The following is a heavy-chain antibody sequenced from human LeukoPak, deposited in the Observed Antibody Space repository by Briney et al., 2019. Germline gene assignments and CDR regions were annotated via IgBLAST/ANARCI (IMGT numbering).Heavy chain of an antibody. J-gene: IGHJ4*02. Sequence: GGSLRLSCTASGFTFGDYAMSWFRQAPGKGLEWVGFIRSKAYGGTTEHAASVKGRFTISRDDSKSIAYLQMNSLKTEDTAVYYCTRDPDGYSGYDSDDYWGQGTLVTVSS. CDR1: GFTFGDYA. CDR2: IRSKAYGGTT. D-gene: IGHD5-12*01. V-gene: IGHV3-49*03. CDR3: TRDPDGYSGYDSDDY.